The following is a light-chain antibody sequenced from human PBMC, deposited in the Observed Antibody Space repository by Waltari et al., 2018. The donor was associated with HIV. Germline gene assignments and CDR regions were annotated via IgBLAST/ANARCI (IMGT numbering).Light chain of an antibody. Sequence: QMTQSPSFLSASVGDRVTITCRACRAIYSSLAWYQLKPGKAPRLLVSGASRLEPGVPARFTGSGSETEYTLTISGLQPEDFATYYCQQYNSPPLSLGGGTRVHIK. CDR2: GAS. V-gene: IGKV1-NL1*01. CDR1: RAIYSS. CDR3: QQYNSPPLS. J-gene: IGKJ4*01.